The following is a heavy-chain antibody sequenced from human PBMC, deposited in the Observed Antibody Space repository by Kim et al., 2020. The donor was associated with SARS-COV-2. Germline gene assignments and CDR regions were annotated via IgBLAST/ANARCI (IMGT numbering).Heavy chain of an antibody. V-gene: IGHV4-61*01. D-gene: IGHD3-22*01. Sequence: SETLSLTCTVSGGSVSSGSYYWSWIRQPPGKGLEWIGYIYYSGSTNYNPSLKSRVTISVDTSKNQFSLKLSSVTAADTAVYYCARDGVTNYDSSGYRYNWFDPWGQGTLVTVSS. CDR2: IYYSGST. J-gene: IGHJ5*02. CDR1: GGSVSSGSYY. CDR3: ARDGVTNYDSSGYRYNWFDP.